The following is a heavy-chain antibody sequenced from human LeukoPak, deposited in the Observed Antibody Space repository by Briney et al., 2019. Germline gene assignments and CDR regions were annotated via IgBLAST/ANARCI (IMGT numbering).Heavy chain of an antibody. D-gene: IGHD5-18*01. V-gene: IGHV3-21*01. J-gene: IGHJ6*02. Sequence: GGSLRLSCAASGFTFSSYSMNWVRQAPGKGLEGVSSISTGSSYIYYAYSVKGRFTISRDNAKNSLYLQMNSLRAEDTAVYYCAGGYTYGSSDVWGQGTTVTVSS. CDR1: GFTFSSYS. CDR3: AGGYTYGSSDV. CDR2: ISTGSSYI.